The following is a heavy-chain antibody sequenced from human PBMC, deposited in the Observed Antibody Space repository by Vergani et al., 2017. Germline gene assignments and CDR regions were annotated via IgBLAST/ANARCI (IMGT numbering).Heavy chain of an antibody. V-gene: IGHV3-21*01. D-gene: IGHD5-24*01. CDR1: GFTFRSYG. Sequence: EVQLVESGGGLVKPGGSLRLSCAASGFTFRSYGMNWVRQAPGKGLEWVSSIGSSSSYTYYADSVKGRFTISRDNAKTSLYLQMNILRAEDTAMYFCARDWRDGYNSPDWFYPWGQGTLVTVSS. CDR2: IGSSSSYT. J-gene: IGHJ5*02. CDR3: ARDWRDGYNSPDWFYP.